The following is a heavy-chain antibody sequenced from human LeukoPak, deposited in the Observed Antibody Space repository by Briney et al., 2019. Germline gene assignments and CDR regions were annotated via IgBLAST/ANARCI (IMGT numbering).Heavy chain of an antibody. V-gene: IGHV1-8*01. Sequence: GASVKVSCKASGYTFTSYDINWVRQATEQGLEWMGWMNPNSGNTVYAQKFQGRVIMTRNTSISTAYMELSSLRFEDTAVYYCARGLTTFYYYYYGMDVWGQGTTVTVSS. CDR1: GYTFTSYD. D-gene: IGHD1-1*01. CDR3: ARGLTTFYYYYYGMDV. CDR2: MNPNSGNT. J-gene: IGHJ6*02.